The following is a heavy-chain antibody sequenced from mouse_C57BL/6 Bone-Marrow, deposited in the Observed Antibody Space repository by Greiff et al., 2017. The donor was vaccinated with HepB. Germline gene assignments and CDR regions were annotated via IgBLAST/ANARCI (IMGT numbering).Heavy chain of an antibody. CDR2: IDPSDSYT. CDR3: ARRELPYAMDY. CDR1: GYTFTSYW. Sequence: VQLQQPGAELVRPGTSVKLSCKASGYTFTSYWMHWVKQRPGQGLEWIGVIDPSDSYTNYNQKFKGKATLTVDTSSSTAYMQLSSLTSEDSAVYYCARRELPYAMDYWGQGTSVTVSS. D-gene: IGHD1-3*01. J-gene: IGHJ4*01. V-gene: IGHV1-59*01.